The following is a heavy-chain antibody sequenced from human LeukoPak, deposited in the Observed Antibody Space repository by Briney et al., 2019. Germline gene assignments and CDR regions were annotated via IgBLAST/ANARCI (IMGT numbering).Heavy chain of an antibody. Sequence: GESLQISCKGSGYSFTSYWIGWVRQMPGKGLEWMGIIYPGDSDTRYSPSFQGQVTISADKSISTAYLQWSSLKASDTAMYYCARHGRGGDLLYYYGMDVWGQGTTVTVSS. J-gene: IGHJ6*02. V-gene: IGHV5-51*01. CDR2: IYPGDSDT. CDR1: GYSFTSYW. D-gene: IGHD3-10*01. CDR3: ARHGRGGDLLYYYGMDV.